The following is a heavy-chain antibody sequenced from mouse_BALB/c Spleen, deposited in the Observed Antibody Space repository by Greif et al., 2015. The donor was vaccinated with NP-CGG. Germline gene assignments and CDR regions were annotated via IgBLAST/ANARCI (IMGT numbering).Heavy chain of an antibody. CDR3: ARGGWPFAY. CDR2: INPSTGYT. Sequence: QVQLQQSGAELAKPGASVKMSCKASGYTFTSYWMHWVKQRPGQGLEWIGYINPSTGYTGYNQKFKDKATLTADKSSSTAYMQLSSLTSEDSAVYYCARGGWPFAYWGQRTLVTVSA. V-gene: IGHV1-7*01. J-gene: IGHJ3*01. D-gene: IGHD1-1*02. CDR1: GYTFTSYW.